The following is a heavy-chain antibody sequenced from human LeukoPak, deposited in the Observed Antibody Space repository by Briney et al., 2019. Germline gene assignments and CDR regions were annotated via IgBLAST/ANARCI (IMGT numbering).Heavy chain of an antibody. J-gene: IGHJ6*02. D-gene: IGHD3-22*01. CDR2: IYSTGST. V-gene: IGHV4-30-4*01. CDR3: ARDYASAYYYDSTSYPYGMDV. CDR1: GGSVSSRDFY. Sequence: SETLSLTCTVSGGSVSSRDFYWSWIRQPPGKGLEWIGYIYSTGSTYYNPSLKSRVAISIDTSNNQFSVKLSSVTAADTAVYFCARDYASAYYYDSTSYPYGMDVWGQGTTVTVSS.